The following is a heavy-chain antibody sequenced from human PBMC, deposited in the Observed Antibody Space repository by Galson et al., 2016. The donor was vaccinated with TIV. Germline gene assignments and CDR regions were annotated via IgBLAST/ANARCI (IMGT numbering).Heavy chain of an antibody. V-gene: IGHV3-23*01. D-gene: IGHD1/OR15-1a*01. Sequence: SLRLSCAASGFTFNTYAMSWVRQAPGKGLEWVSSISKSGSDKYYADSAKGRFTISRDNSKNTLYLQMNSVRADDTAVYYCAKEAGTDYYYGMDVWGQGTTVTVSS. J-gene: IGHJ6*02. CDR3: AKEAGTDYYYGMDV. CDR1: GFTFNTYA. CDR2: ISKSGSDK.